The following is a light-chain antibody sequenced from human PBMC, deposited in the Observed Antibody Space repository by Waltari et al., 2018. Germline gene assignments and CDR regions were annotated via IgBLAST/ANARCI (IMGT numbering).Light chain of an antibody. CDR3: QQYNNWPPIT. J-gene: IGKJ5*01. V-gene: IGKV3D-15*01. Sequence: EIVMTQSPPTLSVSPGERATLSCRASQSVSNSLAWYQHRPGRAPRLLIHSASTRAPGIPARFSRSGSETEFTLTISNLQSEDFALYYCQQYNNWPPITFGQGTRLEIK. CDR1: QSVSNS. CDR2: SAS.